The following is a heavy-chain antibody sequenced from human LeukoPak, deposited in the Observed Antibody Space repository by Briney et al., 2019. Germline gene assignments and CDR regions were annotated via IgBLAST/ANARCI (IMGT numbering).Heavy chain of an antibody. CDR2: IWYDGSNK. V-gene: IGHV3-33*01. J-gene: IGHJ5*02. CDR1: GLTYSSYG. Sequence: PGGSLRLSCAASGLTYSSYGMHWVRQGPGKGLEWVAVIWYDGSNKYYADSVKGRFTISRDNSKNTLYLQMNSLRAEDTAVYYCARDRSIAAAGWFDPWGQGTLVTVSS. D-gene: IGHD6-13*01. CDR3: ARDRSIAAAGWFDP.